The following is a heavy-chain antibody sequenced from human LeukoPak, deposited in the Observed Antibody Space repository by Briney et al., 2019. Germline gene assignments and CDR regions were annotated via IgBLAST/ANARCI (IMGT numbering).Heavy chain of an antibody. Sequence: GGSLRLSCAASGFAFSGHWMSWVRQAPGKGLEWVANINQDGSEIYYLDSVKGRFTFSRDNAKNSLYLQMNNLRAEDTAVYYCARDGVAADVYFDRWGQGTLVTVSS. CDR3: ARDGVAADVYFDR. J-gene: IGHJ4*02. D-gene: IGHD6-13*01. CDR2: INQDGSEI. V-gene: IGHV3-7*01. CDR1: GFAFSGHW.